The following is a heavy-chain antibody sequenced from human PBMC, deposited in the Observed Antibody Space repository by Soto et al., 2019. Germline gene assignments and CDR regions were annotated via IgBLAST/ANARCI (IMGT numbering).Heavy chain of an antibody. Sequence: SVKVSCKASGGTFSSYAISWVRQAPGQGLEWMGGIIPIFGTANYAQKSQGRVTITADESTSTAYMELSSLRSEDTAVYYCSIAVAGAPDYWGQGTLVTVSS. CDR3: SIAVAGAPDY. J-gene: IGHJ4*02. D-gene: IGHD6-19*01. CDR1: GGTFSSYA. CDR2: IIPIFGTA. V-gene: IGHV1-69*13.